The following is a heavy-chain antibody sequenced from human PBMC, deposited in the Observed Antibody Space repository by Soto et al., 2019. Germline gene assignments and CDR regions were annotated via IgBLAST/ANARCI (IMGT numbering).Heavy chain of an antibody. D-gene: IGHD5-12*01. J-gene: IGHJ4*02. V-gene: IGHV3-74*03. CDR1: GFTFSSYW. CDR2: VNGDERST. Sequence: EMQLVESGGGLVQPGGSLRLSCAASGFTFSSYWMHWVRQVPGKGLVWVSRVNGDERSTMYADSVKGRFTISRDNAKNTLDLHMNSLGADDTAVYCCARGIGGATMFDYWGQGTLVTVSS. CDR3: ARGIGGATMFDY.